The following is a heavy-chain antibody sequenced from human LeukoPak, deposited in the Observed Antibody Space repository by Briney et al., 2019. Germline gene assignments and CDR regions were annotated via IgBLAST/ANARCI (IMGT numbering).Heavy chain of an antibody. CDR3: ATDGRYSSGWYVADY. D-gene: IGHD6-19*01. CDR1: GYTLTELS. CDR2: FDPEDGET. V-gene: IGHV1-24*01. Sequence: EASVKVSCKVSGYTLTELSMHWVRQAPGKGLEWMGGFDPEDGETIYAQKFQGRVTMTEDTSTDTAYMELSSLRSEDTAVYYCATDGRYSSGWYVADYWGQGTLVTVSS. J-gene: IGHJ4*02.